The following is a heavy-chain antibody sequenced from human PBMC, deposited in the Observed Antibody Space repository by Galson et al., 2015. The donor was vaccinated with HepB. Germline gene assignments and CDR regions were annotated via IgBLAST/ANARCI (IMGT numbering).Heavy chain of an antibody. CDR1: GYTFTSYD. Sequence: SVKVSCKASGYTFTSYDINWVRQATGQGLEWMGWMNPNSGNTGYAQKFQGRVTMTRNTSISTAYMELRSLRSDDTAVYYCARGARIGGYWFDPWGQGTLVTVSS. J-gene: IGHJ5*02. D-gene: IGHD2/OR15-2a*01. V-gene: IGHV1-8*01. CDR2: MNPNSGNT. CDR3: ARGARIGGYWFDP.